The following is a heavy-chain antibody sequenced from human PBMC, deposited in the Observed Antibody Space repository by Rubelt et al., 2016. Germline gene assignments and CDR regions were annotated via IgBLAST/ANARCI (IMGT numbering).Heavy chain of an antibody. CDR1: GGSIIPYC. CDR3: ARREASSGWYDY. CDR2: IYYSGST. V-gene: IGHV4-59*08. D-gene: IGHD6-19*01. Sequence: QVQLQESGPGLVKPSETLSLTCTVSGGSIIPYCWSWIRQPPGKGLEWIGYIYYSGSTNYNPSLKSRVTISVDTSKNQFSLKVSSVTAADTAMYYCARREASSGWYDYWGQGTLVTVSS. J-gene: IGHJ4*02.